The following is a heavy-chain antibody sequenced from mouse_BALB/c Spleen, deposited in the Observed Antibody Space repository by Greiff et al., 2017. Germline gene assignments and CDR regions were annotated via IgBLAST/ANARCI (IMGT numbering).Heavy chain of an antibody. J-gene: IGHJ1*01. Sequence: EVKVVESGGGLVKPGGSLKLSCAASGFTFSSYAMSWVRQTPEKRLEWVASISSGGRTYYPDSVKGRFTISRDNARNILYLQMSSLRSEDTAMYYCARGRDYYGYYDWYFDVWGAGTTVTVSS. CDR1: GFTFSSYA. D-gene: IGHD1-2*01. V-gene: IGHV5-6-5*01. CDR2: ISSGGRT. CDR3: ARGRDYYGYYDWYFDV.